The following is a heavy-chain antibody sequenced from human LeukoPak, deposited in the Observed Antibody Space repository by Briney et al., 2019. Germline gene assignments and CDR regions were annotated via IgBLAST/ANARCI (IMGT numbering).Heavy chain of an antibody. V-gene: IGHV4-38-2*02. J-gene: IGHJ4*02. Sequence: PSETLSLTCTVSGYSISSGYYWGWIRQPPGKGLEWIGSIYHSGSTYYNPSLKSRVTISVDTSKNQFSLKLSSMTAADTAVYYCARGGFYDILTGYYPEIDYWGQGTLVTVSS. CDR3: ARGGFYDILTGYYPEIDY. CDR2: IYHSGST. CDR1: GYSISSGYY. D-gene: IGHD3-9*01.